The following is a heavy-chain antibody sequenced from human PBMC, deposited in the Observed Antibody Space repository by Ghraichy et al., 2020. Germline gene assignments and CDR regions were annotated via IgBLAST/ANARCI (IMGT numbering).Heavy chain of an antibody. Sequence: ASVKVSCKASGYTFISNYIHWVRQAPGQGLEWMGVFRPNGGSTTYAQKFQGRLTMTRDSSTNTVYTELRSLTSEDTAVYYCAREGVAGGGLDSWGQGTLVTGSS. V-gene: IGHV1-46*01. CDR3: AREGVAGGGLDS. CDR1: GYTFISNY. J-gene: IGHJ5*01. CDR2: FRPNGGST. D-gene: IGHD1-26*01.